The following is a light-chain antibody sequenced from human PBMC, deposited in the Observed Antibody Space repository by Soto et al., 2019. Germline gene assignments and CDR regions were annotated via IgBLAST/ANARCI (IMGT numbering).Light chain of an antibody. V-gene: IGLV2-14*01. CDR1: SSDVGRYNY. CDR3: SSHTVRGISV. J-gene: IGLJ3*02. CDR2: DVS. Sequence: QSVLTQPASVSGSPGQSITLSCTGTSSDVGRYNYVSWYQQHPGKAPKLIIYDVSNRPSVVSNRFSGSKSGNTASLTISGLQAEDEAHYYCSSHTVRGISVFGGGTKLTVL.